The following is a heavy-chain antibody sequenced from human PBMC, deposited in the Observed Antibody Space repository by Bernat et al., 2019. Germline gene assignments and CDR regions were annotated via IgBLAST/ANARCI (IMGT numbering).Heavy chain of an antibody. CDR2: FDPEDGET. V-gene: IGHV1-24*01. D-gene: IGHD2-2*01. CDR3: ATVGYCSSTSCLHLSYYYGMDV. CDR1: GYTLTELS. J-gene: IGHJ6*02. Sequence: QVQLVQSGAEVKKPGASVKVSCKVSGYTLTELSMHWVRQAPGKGLEWMGGFDPEDGETIYGQKFQGRVTMTEDTSTDTAYMELSSLRSEDTAVYYCATVGYCSSTSCLHLSYYYGMDVWGQGTTVTVSS.